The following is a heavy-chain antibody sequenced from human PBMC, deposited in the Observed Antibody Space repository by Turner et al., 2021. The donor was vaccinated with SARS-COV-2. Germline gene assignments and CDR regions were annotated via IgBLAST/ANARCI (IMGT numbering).Heavy chain of an antibody. CDR1: GSTFISNC. J-gene: IGHJ4*02. CDR3: AGEGYCSGGTCEGPFDF. V-gene: IGHV3-53*02. D-gene: IGHD2-15*01. Sequence: EVQLVETGGGSIQPGGSLRLSCAVPGSTFISNCMSWVRQATGKVLEWGSVICRGSTYYADSVRGRFSISRDNSKNSLYLQMNSLRAEDTAVYYCAGEGYCSGGTCEGPFDFWGQGTLVTVSS. CDR2: ICRGST.